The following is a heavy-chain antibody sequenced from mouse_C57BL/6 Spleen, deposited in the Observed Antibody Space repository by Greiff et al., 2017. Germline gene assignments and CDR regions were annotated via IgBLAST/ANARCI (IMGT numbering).Heavy chain of an antibody. Sequence: VQLHQSGAELVRPGASVTLSCKASGYTFTDYEMHWVKQTPVHGLEWIGAIDPETGGTAYNQKFKGKAILTADKSSSTAYMELRSLTSEDSAVYYCTRPYFDVWGTGTTVTVSS. CDR2: IDPETGGT. CDR1: GYTFTDYE. V-gene: IGHV1-15*01. J-gene: IGHJ1*03. CDR3: TRPYFDV.